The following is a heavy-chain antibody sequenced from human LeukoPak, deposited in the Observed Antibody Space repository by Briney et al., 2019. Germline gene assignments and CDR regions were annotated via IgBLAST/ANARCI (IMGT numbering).Heavy chain of an antibody. V-gene: IGHV3-30*02. CDR3: AVLRPAAMSPIDY. Sequence: GGSLRLSCAASGFTFSSYGMHWVRQAPGKGLEWVAFIRYDGSNKYYADSVKGRFTTSRDNSKNTLYLQMNSLRAEDTAVYYCAVLRPAAMSPIDYWGQGTLVTVSS. CDR2: IRYDGSNK. CDR1: GFTFSSYG. J-gene: IGHJ4*02. D-gene: IGHD2-2*01.